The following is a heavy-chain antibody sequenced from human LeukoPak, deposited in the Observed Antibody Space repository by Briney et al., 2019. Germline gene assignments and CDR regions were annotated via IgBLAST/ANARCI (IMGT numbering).Heavy chain of an antibody. D-gene: IGHD2-21*02. CDR2: ISAYNGNT. CDR1: GYTFTSYG. V-gene: IGHV1-18*01. CDR3: ARDADCGGDCYYYYGMDV. Sequence: ASVKVSCKASGYTFTSYGISWVRQAPGQGLEWMGWISAYNGNTNYAQKLQGRVTMTTDTFTSTAYMELRSLRSDDTAVYYCARDADCGGDCYYYYGMDVWGQGTTVTVSS. J-gene: IGHJ6*02.